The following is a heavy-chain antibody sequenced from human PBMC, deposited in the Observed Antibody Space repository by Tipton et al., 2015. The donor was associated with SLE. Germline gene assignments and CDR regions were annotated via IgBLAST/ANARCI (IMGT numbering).Heavy chain of an antibody. CDR2: IYYSGST. CDR3: ARSLAAAGPGYYYYGMDV. CDR1: GGSISSYY. J-gene: IGHJ6*02. D-gene: IGHD6-13*01. V-gene: IGHV4-59*01. Sequence: TLSLTCTVSGGSISSYYWSWIRQPPGKGLEWIGYIYYSGSTNYNPSLKSRVTISVDTSKNQFSLKLSSVTAADTAVYYCARSLAAAGPGYYYYGMDVWGQGTTVTVSS.